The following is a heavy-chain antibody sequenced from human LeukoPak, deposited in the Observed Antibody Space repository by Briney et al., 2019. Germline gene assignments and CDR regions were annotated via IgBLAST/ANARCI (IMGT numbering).Heavy chain of an antibody. D-gene: IGHD2-15*01. CDR3: ARLYLGYCSSGSCFSH. CDR2: IYHSGST. Sequence: PSGTLSLTCAVSGGSISSSNWWSWVRQPPGKGLEWIGEIYHSGSTNYNPSLKSRVIISVDTSKNQFSLKLSSVTAADTAVYYCARLYLGYCSSGSCFSHWGQGTLVTVSS. J-gene: IGHJ4*02. CDR1: GGSISSSNW. V-gene: IGHV4-4*02.